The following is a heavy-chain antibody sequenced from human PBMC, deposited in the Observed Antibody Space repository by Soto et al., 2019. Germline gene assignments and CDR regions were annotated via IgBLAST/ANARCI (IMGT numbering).Heavy chain of an antibody. J-gene: IGHJ4*02. Sequence: ASVKVSCKASGYTFTSYAVHWVRQAPGQRLEWMGWINAGNGNTKYSQKFQGRVTITGDTSASTAYMELSSLRSEDTAVYYCARGLNVYYFDYWGQGTLVTVSS. D-gene: IGHD3-16*01. V-gene: IGHV1-3*01. CDR3: ARGLNVYYFDY. CDR2: INAGNGNT. CDR1: GYTFTSYA.